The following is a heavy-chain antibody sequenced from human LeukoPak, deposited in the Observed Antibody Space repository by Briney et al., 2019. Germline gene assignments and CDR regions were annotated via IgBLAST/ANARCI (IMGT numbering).Heavy chain of an antibody. CDR2: FDPEDGET. D-gene: IGHD3-3*01. Sequence: GASVKVSCKVSGYTLTELSMHWVRQAPGKGLEWMGGFDPEDGETIYAQKFQGRVTMTEDTSTDTAYMELSSLRSDDTAVYYCARDTTDDFWSGYSNWFDPWGQGTLVTVSS. CDR1: GYTLTELS. CDR3: ARDTTDDFWSGYSNWFDP. V-gene: IGHV1-24*01. J-gene: IGHJ5*02.